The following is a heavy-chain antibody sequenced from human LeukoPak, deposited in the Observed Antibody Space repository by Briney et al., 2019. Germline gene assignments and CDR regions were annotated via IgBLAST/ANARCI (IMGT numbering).Heavy chain of an antibody. V-gene: IGHV3-21*01. CDR2: IGGSSTSI. Sequence: GGSLRLSCAASGFTFSSYAMHWVRQAPGKGPEWVSSIGGSSTSIYYADSVKGRFTISRDNAKNSLYLQMNRLRAEDTAVYFCAREAEEAFDYWGQGTLVTVSS. J-gene: IGHJ4*02. CDR1: GFTFSSYA. CDR3: AREAEEAFDY.